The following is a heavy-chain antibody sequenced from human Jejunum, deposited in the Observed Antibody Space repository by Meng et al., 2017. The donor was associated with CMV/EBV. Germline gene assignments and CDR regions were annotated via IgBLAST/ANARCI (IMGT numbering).Heavy chain of an antibody. J-gene: IGHJ4*02. D-gene: IGHD2-2*01. V-gene: IGHV1-2*02. CDR1: GYTFSDHY. CDR3: VREGQVVPATLLFDY. Sequence: GYTFSDHYIHWVRQAPGKGLEWLGWMNSNTGDPHYADKFRGRVTMTRDTATSTAYMDLSRLTSDDTAVYYCVREGQVVPATLLFDYWGQGTLVTVSS. CDR2: MNSNTGDP.